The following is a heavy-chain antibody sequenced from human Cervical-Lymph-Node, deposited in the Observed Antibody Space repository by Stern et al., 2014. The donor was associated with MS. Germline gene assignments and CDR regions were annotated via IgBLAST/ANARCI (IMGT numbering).Heavy chain of an antibody. Sequence: QLQLQESGPGLVKPSETLSLTCTVSGGSISSSSYYWGWIRQPPGKGLEWIGSIYYSGSTYYNPSLKSRVTISVDTSKNQFSLKLSSVTAADTAVYYCANHPFDSLGLVDYWGQGTLVTVSS. V-gene: IGHV4-39*01. CDR1: GGSISSSSYY. CDR2: IYYSGST. J-gene: IGHJ4*02. D-gene: IGHD3-9*01. CDR3: ANHPFDSLGLVDY.